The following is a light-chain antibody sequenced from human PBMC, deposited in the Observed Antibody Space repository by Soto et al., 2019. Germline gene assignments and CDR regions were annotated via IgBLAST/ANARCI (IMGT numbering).Light chain of an antibody. CDR2: GAS. CDR1: QSVSSSY. V-gene: IGKV3-20*01. J-gene: IGKJ2*01. Sequence: IVLKVSLGSLSLYTGERASLSCSASQSVSSSYLSWYQQKPGQAPRLLIYGASSRATGIPDRFSGSGSGTDFTLTISGLEPEDSAVYYCQHYCGSPAYTFGHGTKVDI. CDR3: QHYCGSPAYT.